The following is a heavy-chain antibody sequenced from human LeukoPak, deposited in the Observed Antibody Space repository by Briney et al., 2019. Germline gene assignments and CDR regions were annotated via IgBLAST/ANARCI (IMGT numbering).Heavy chain of an antibody. CDR1: GFTFNNYS. Sequence: GGSLRLSCAVSGFTFNNYSMNWVRQAPGKGLEWVSYISSSSSTIYYADSVKGRFTISRDNAKNSLFLQTNSLRVEDTAVYYCASQSYARFDPWGQGTLVTVSS. J-gene: IGHJ5*02. V-gene: IGHV3-48*01. CDR2: ISSSSSTI. CDR3: ASQSYARFDP. D-gene: IGHD3-16*01.